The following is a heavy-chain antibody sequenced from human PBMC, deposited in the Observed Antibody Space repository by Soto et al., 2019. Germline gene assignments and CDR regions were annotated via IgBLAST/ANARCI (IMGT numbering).Heavy chain of an antibody. D-gene: IGHD1-7*01. Sequence: SETLSLTCTVSSGSVSYGDYYWSWIRQPPGKGLEWLGYTYYSGSIYYNPSLKSRVTISAATSKNQFSLGLSSVTAADTAVYYCARGELGRDYYFDYWGQGTLVTVS. V-gene: IGHV4-30-4*01. CDR3: ARGELGRDYYFDY. J-gene: IGHJ4*02. CDR2: TYYSGSI. CDR1: SGSVSYGDYY.